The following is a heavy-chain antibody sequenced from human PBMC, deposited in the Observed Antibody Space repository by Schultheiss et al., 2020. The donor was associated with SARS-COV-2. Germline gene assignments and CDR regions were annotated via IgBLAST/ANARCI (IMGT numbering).Heavy chain of an antibody. Sequence: SETLSLTCTVSGGSMSSYYWSWIRQTPGKGLEWIGYIYYSGSTYYNPSLKSRVTISVDKSKNHFSLKLTSVTAADTAVYYCAREGAHCDIATCYRWLDPWGQGTLVTVSS. CDR2: IYYSGST. D-gene: IGHD2-15*01. J-gene: IGHJ5*02. CDR3: AREGAHCDIATCYRWLDP. V-gene: IGHV4-59*12. CDR1: GGSMSSYY.